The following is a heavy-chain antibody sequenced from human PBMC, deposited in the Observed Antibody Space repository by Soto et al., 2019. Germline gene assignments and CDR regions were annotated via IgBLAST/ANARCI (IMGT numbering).Heavy chain of an antibody. Sequence: GGSLRLSCAASGYTFSDYYMSWIRQAPGKGLEWISYIDTSGTKIYYADSVKGRFTISRDNSKNTLYLQMNSLRAEDTAVYYCARDIPNYDAFDIWGQGTMVTVSS. CDR1: GYTFSDYY. V-gene: IGHV3-11*04. J-gene: IGHJ3*02. CDR2: IDTSGTKI. D-gene: IGHD1-7*01. CDR3: ARDIPNYDAFDI.